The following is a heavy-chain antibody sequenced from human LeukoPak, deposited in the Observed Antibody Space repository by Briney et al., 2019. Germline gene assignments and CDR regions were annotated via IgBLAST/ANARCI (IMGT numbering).Heavy chain of an antibody. CDR2: IYPGDSDT. J-gene: IGHJ6*03. CDR3: ARSHYYYMDV. V-gene: IGHV5-51*01. CDR1: GYRFTSYW. Sequence: LGESLKISCNGPGYRFTSYWIGWVRQMPGKGLEWMGIIYPGDSDTRYSPSFQGQVPISADKSISTAYLQWSSLKASDTAMYYCARSHYYYMDVWGKGTTVTVSS.